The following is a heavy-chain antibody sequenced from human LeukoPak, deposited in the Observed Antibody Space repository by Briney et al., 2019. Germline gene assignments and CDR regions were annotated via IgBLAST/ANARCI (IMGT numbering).Heavy chain of an antibody. J-gene: IGHJ5*02. CDR1: GGSFSGYY. CDR2: INHSGST. V-gene: IGHV4-34*01. Sequence: ASETLSLTCAVYGGSFSGYYWSWIRQPPGKGLEWIGEINHSGSTNYNPSLESRVTISVDTSKNQFSLKLSSVTAADTAVYYCARGLFVVVPAATFDPWGQGTLVTVSS. CDR3: ARGLFVVVPAATFDP. D-gene: IGHD2-2*01.